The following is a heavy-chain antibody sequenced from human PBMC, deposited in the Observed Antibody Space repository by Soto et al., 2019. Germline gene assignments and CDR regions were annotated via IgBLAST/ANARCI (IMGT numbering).Heavy chain of an antibody. CDR2: IYYSGST. CDR3: ARAIQDGAYPAAYYYYMDV. D-gene: IGHD2-2*02. CDR1: GGSISSYY. V-gene: IGHV4-59*01. J-gene: IGHJ6*03. Sequence: SETLSLTCTVSGGSISSYYWSWIRQPPGKGLEWIGYIYYSGSTNYNPSLKSRVTISVDTSKNQFSLKLSSVTAADTAVYYCARAIQDGAYPAAYYYYMDVWGKGTTVTVSS.